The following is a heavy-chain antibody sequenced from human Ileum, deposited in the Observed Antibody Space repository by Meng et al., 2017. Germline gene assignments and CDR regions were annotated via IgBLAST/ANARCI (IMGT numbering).Heavy chain of an antibody. CDR1: GFSFSTAW. J-gene: IGHJ4*02. V-gene: IGHV3-15*01. CDR2: IKTKTDGGTT. Sequence: GQWGGVGGGLVKPGGSLRPSCAASGFSFSTAWMTWVRQAPGKGLEWVGRIKTKTDGGTTDYAAPVKGRFTISRDDSKDTLYLQMNSLTPEDTAVYYCGREPSFGEHDYWGQGTLVTVSS. D-gene: IGHD3-10*01. CDR3: GREPSFGEHDY.